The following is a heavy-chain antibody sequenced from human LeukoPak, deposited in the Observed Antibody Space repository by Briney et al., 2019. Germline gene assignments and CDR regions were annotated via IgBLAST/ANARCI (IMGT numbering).Heavy chain of an antibody. CDR3: ARGLFVAGSFFDS. V-gene: IGHV3-11*04. D-gene: IGHD1-26*01. CDR1: GFTFSDYY. CDR2: ISPSGGAI. Sequence: GGSLRLSCAASGFTFSDYYMSWIRQAPGKGLEWLSFISPSGGAIYYADSVKGRFTISRDNAKNSLYLQMNSLKADDTAVYYCARGLFVAGSFFDSWGQGTLVTVSS. J-gene: IGHJ4*02.